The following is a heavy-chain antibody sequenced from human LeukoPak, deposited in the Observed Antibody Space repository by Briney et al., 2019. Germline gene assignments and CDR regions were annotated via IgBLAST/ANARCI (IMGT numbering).Heavy chain of an antibody. CDR2: IYYSGST. Sequence: SETLSLTCTVSGGSISSYYWSWIRQPPGKGLEWIGSIYYSGSTYYNPSLKSRVTISVDTSKNQFSLKLSSVTAADTAVYYCARHLTTVVTPVNYWGQGTLVTVSS. V-gene: IGHV4-59*05. CDR3: ARHLTTVVTPVNY. J-gene: IGHJ4*02. CDR1: GGSISSYY. D-gene: IGHD4-23*01.